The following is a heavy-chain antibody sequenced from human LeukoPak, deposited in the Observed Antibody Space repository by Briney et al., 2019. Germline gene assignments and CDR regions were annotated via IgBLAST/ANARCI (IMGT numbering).Heavy chain of an antibody. CDR1: GYTFTGYY. J-gene: IGHJ5*02. CDR2: INPNSGGT. CDR3: AGSSGYYLNWFDP. V-gene: IGHV1-2*02. D-gene: IGHD3-22*01. Sequence: VASVKVSCKASGYTFTGYYMHWVRQAPGQGLEWMGWINPNSGGTNYAQKFQGRVTMTRDTSISTAYMELSRLRSDDTAVYYCAGSSGYYLNWFDPWGQGTLVTVSS.